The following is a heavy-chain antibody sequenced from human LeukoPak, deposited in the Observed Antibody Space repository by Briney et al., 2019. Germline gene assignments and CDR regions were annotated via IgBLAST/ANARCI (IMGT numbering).Heavy chain of an antibody. V-gene: IGHV4-30-4*08. CDR2: IYYSGST. CDR3: ARVGSGVTVIDD. J-gene: IGHJ4*01. CDR1: GGSFSGYY. D-gene: IGHD2-15*01. Sequence: SETLSLTCAVSGGSFSGYYWSWIRQPPGKGLEWIGYIYYSGSTYYNPSLKSRVTISVDTSKNQFSLKLSSVTAADTAVYYCARVGSGVTVIDDWGHGTLVTVCS.